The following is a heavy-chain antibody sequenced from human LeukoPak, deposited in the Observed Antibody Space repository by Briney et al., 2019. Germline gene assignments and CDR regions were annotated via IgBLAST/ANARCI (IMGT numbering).Heavy chain of an antibody. J-gene: IGHJ5*02. CDR3: VRDGEGVAIGVNFWFDP. D-gene: IGHD3-10*01. V-gene: IGHV1-8*01. Sequence: GASVKVSCRASGFIFSNFDFNWVRQAPGHGLEWLGWLNPTTGDTGYARQFQGRITMTRDTSTSTLYMELTSLRSEDTAVYYCVRDGEGVAIGVNFWFDPWGQGTLVTVSS. CDR1: GFIFSNFD. CDR2: LNPTTGDT.